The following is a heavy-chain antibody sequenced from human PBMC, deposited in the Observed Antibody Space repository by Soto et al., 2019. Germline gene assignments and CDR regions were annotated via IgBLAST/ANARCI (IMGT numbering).Heavy chain of an antibody. Sequence: QVQLVESGGGVVQPGRSLRLSCAASGFTCSSYAMHWVRQAPGKGLEWEAVISYDGSNKYYADSVKGRFTISRDNSKNTLYLQMNSLRAGETAGYYCAREDTYYEFGSGYDPRGGWFAPWGQGTLVTVSS. D-gene: IGHD3-3*01. CDR3: AREDTYYEFGSGYDPRGGWFAP. J-gene: IGHJ5*02. CDR1: GFTCSSYA. V-gene: IGHV3-30-3*01. CDR2: ISYDGSNK.